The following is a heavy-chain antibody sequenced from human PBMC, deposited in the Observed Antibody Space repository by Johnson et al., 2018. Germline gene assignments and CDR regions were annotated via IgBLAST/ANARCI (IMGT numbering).Heavy chain of an antibody. Sequence: QVQLVESGAEVKKPGASVKVSCKASGYTFTRYYMHWVRQAPGQGLEWMGIINPSGGSTSYAQKFQGRVTMTRDTSTSTVYMELSSLRPGDTAVYDWARAGEDHPEWLSYSYYYYYYMDVWGKGTTVTVSS. V-gene: IGHV1-46*01. J-gene: IGHJ6*03. CDR2: INPSGGST. CDR1: GYTFTRYY. CDR3: ARAGEDHPEWLSYSYYYYYYMDV. D-gene: IGHD3-3*01.